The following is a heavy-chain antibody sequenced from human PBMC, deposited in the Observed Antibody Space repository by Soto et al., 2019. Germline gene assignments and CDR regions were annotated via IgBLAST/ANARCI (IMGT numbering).Heavy chain of an antibody. Sequence: GSLRLSCAASGFTFSDYYMSWIRQAPGKGLEWVSYISSSGSTIYYADSVKGRFTISRDNAKNSLYLQMNSLRAEDTAVYYCARPTEDDILTGYYIDYWGQGTLVTVSS. CDR1: GFTFSDYY. J-gene: IGHJ4*02. CDR3: ARPTEDDILTGYYIDY. V-gene: IGHV3-11*01. CDR2: ISSSGSTI. D-gene: IGHD3-9*01.